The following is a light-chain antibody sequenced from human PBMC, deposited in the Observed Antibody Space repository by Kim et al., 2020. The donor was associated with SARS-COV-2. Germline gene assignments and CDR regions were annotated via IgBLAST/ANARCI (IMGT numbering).Light chain of an antibody. CDR1: SSDVGVYNH. CDR3: TSYTSTNTFV. Sequence: GQSITISCTGTSSDVGVYNHVAWYQQHPGKTPKVIIYDVSNRPSGASNRFSGSKSGNSASLTISGLQAEDEADYYCTSYTSTNTFVFGTGTKVTVL. CDR2: DVS. J-gene: IGLJ1*01. V-gene: IGLV2-14*03.